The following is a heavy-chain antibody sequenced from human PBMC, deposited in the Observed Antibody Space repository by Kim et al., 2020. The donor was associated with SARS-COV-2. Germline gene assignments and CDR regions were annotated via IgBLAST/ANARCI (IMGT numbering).Heavy chain of an antibody. CDR1: GYTFTSYG. CDR3: ARGLDYYGSGSQTDFDY. J-gene: IGHJ4*02. D-gene: IGHD3-10*01. V-gene: IGHV1-18*04. Sequence: ASVKVSCKASGYTFTSYGISWVRQAPGQGLEWMGWISAYNGNTNYAQKLQGRVTMTTDTSTSTAYMELRSLRSDDTAVYYCARGLDYYGSGSQTDFDYWGQGTLVTVSS. CDR2: ISAYNGNT.